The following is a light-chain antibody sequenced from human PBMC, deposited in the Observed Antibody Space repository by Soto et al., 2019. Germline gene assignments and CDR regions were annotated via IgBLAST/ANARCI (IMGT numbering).Light chain of an antibody. J-gene: IGKJ2*01. CDR1: QSISTE. V-gene: IGKV3-15*01. CDR3: QQGHNWPLT. CDR2: SAS. Sequence: EIVMTQSPATLSVSPGERATLSCRASQSISTELAWYQQKPGQPPRLLIYSASTRATGVPARFTGSGSGSDFTLTISGLQSEDFAVYYCQQGHNWPLTLGQGTRLEI.